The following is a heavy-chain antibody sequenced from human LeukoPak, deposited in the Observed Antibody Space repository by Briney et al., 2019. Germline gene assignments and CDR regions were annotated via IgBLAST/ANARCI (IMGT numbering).Heavy chain of an antibody. D-gene: IGHD3-22*01. Sequence: PGGSLRLSCAASGFSVSSNYMNWVRQAPGKGLEWVSVIYIGGSTYYADSVKGRFTISRDNSKNTLFLQMNSLRAEDTAVYYCARGMIPSRYRYYFDYWGQGTLVTVSS. CDR3: ARGMIPSRYRYYFDY. J-gene: IGHJ4*02. V-gene: IGHV3-53*01. CDR1: GFSVSSNY. CDR2: IYIGGST.